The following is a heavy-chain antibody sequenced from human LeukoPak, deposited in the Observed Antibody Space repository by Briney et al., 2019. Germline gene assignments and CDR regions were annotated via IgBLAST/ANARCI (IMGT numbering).Heavy chain of an antibody. Sequence: PGGSLRLSCAASGFTFSIYWMSWVRQAPGKGLEWVANIKEDGSEKYYVDPVKGRFTISRDNAKNSLYLQMNRLRVEDTAVYYCARDRWKAFDCWGQGTLVTVSS. CDR3: ARDRWKAFDC. J-gene: IGHJ4*02. D-gene: IGHD1-1*01. CDR2: IKEDGSEK. CDR1: GFTFSIYW. V-gene: IGHV3-7*01.